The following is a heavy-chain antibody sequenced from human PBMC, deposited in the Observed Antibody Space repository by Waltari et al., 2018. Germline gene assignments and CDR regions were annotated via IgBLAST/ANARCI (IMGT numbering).Heavy chain of an antibody. CDR1: GYTFTGYY. CDR2: INPNSGGT. CDR3: AREAGYYDSYYGMDV. J-gene: IGHJ6*02. V-gene: IGHV1-2*04. Sequence: QVQLVQSGAEVKKPGASVKVSCKASGYTFTGYYMHWVRQAPGQGLEGMGWINPNSGGTNYAQKFQGWVTMTRDTSISTAYMELSRLRSDDTAVYYCAREAGYYDSYYGMDVWGQGTTVTVSS.